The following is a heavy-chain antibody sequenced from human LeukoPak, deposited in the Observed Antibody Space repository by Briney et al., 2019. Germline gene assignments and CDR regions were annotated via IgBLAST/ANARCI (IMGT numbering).Heavy chain of an antibody. J-gene: IGHJ6*02. V-gene: IGHV3-21*01. CDR3: ARDKGSMDV. Sequence: GGSLRLSCAASGFAFSNYTMNWVRQAPGKGLEWVSTFSSSSIYIFYADSVKGRFTISRDSAKNSLYLQMNSLRAEDTAVYYCARDKGSMDVWGQGTTVTVSS. CDR2: FSSSSIYI. CDR1: GFAFSNYT.